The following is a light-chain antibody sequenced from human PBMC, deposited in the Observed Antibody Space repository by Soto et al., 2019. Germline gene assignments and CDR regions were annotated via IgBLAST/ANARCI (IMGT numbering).Light chain of an antibody. CDR1: QSVSSY. V-gene: IGKV3-11*01. J-gene: IGKJ4*01. CDR2: DAS. CDR3: QQRSNWPGT. Sequence: EIVLTQSPATLSLSPGERATLSCRASQSVSSYLAWYQQKPGQAPRLLIYDASNRATGIPARFSGSGSGTDFPLTISSREPEDFAVYYCQQRSNWPGTFGGGTKGEIK.